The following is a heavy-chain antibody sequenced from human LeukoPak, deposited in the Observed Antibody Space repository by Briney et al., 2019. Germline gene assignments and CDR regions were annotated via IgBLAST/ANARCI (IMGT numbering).Heavy chain of an antibody. CDR2: IIPIFGTA. J-gene: IGHJ5*02. Sequence: GASVKVSCKASGGTFSSYAISWVRQAPGQGLEWMGGIIPIFGTANYAQKFQGRVTITADESTSTAYMELSSLRSEDTAVYYCARSRRYQLTRPFNWLDPWGQGTLVTVSS. D-gene: IGHD2-2*01. V-gene: IGHV1-69*13. CDR1: GGTFSSYA. CDR3: ARSRRYQLTRPFNWLDP.